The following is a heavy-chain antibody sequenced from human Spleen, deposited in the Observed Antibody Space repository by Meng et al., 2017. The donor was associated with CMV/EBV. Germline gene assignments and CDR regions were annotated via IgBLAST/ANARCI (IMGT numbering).Heavy chain of an antibody. Sequence: GESLKISCVASGFRFSDYFMHWIRQAPGKGLESVSYISGTSTTLYNSDSVRGRFTASRNNARNSLYLHMSRLRAEDTAVYYCAAVYCSGGSCYYREYFQHWGQGTLVTVSS. CDR2: ISGTSTTL. CDR1: GFRFSDYF. CDR3: AAVYCSGGSCYYREYFQH. V-gene: IGHV3-11*04. J-gene: IGHJ1*01. D-gene: IGHD2-15*01.